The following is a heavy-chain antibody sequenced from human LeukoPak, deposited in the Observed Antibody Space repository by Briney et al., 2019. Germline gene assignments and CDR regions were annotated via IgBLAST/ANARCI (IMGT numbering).Heavy chain of an antibody. CDR2: ISSTSNHI. CDR1: GFTFSTYT. D-gene: IGHD5-24*01. CDR3: GGGRGGPGGRDGYKVDY. Sequence: GGSLRLSCVASGFTFSTYTMNWVRQAPGKGLEWVSSISSTSNHIYYADSLKGRFTIARDNSKNSLYLQVNSMRAEDPAVYYWGGGRGGPGGRDGYKVDYWGQGTLVTVSS. V-gene: IGHV3-21*01. J-gene: IGHJ4*02.